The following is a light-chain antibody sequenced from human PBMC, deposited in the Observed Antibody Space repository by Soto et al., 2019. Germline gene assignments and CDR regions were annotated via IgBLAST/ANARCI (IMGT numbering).Light chain of an antibody. J-gene: IGKJ5*01. CDR2: DAS. CDR3: QQAKSLSIT. V-gene: IGKV1-12*01. Sequence: DIHITHSPSSVSSSVLYIFIINCLASQGISRGLAWYQQKPGKAPKLLIYDASTLQSGVPSRFSGSGSGTDFTLNISDLQPEDFGTYYCQQAKSLSITFGQGTRLEIK. CDR1: QGISRG.